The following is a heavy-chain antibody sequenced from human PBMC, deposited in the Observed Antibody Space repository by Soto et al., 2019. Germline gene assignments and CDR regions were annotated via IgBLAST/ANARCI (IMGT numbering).Heavy chain of an antibody. CDR1: GGSISSGGYA. D-gene: IGHD2-15*01. J-gene: IGHJ4*02. CDR3: ARGGGPVGWPIRY. V-gene: IGHV4-30-2*01. CDR2: IYHSGST. Sequence: QLQLQESGSGLVKPSQTLSLTCAVSGGSISSGGYAWSWIRQPPGTGLEWIGYIYHSGSTYYNPSFKVRVPISEDRPRTRFPLKLSFVTAGETAVYYWARGGGPVGWPIRYWGQGTLVTVSS.